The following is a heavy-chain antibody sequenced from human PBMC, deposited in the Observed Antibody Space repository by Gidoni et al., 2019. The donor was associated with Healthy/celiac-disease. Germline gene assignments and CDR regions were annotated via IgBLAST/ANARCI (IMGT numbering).Heavy chain of an antibody. V-gene: IGHV4-34*01. CDR3: ARGGLGGYFDY. CDR2: INHSESM. CDR1: GGSFSGHY. J-gene: IGHJ4*02. Sequence: QVQLQQWGAGLLNHSATLSLTCLVYGGSFSGHYWSWIRQPPGKGLEWIGEINHSESMTYNPSIKSRVTITVDTSKNQFSLKLSSVTAADTAVYYCARGGLGGYFDYWGQGTLVTVSS.